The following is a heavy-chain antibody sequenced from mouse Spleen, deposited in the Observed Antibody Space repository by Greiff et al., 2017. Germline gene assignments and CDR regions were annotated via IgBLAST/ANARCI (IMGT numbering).Heavy chain of an antibody. CDR1: GYAFSSSW. CDR2: IYPGDGDT. V-gene: IGHV1-82*01. Sequence: VKLQESGPELVKPGASVKISCKASGYAFSSSWMNWVKQRPGKGLEWIGRIYPGDGDTNYNGKFKGKATLTADKSSSTAYMQLSSLTSEDSAVYCCAILLRRTFDYWGQGTTLTVSS. J-gene: IGHJ2*01. D-gene: IGHD1-1*01. CDR3: AILLRRTFDY.